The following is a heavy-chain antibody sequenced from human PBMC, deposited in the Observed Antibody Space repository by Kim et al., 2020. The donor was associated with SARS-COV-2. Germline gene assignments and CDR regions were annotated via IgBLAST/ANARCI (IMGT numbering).Heavy chain of an antibody. V-gene: IGHV4-34*01. CDR3: ARAGDYYTKPLYYFDY. Sequence: SLKSRVTISVDTSKNQFSLKLSSVTAADTAVYYCARAGDYYTKPLYYFDYWGQGTLVTVSS. D-gene: IGHD2-21*02. J-gene: IGHJ4*02.